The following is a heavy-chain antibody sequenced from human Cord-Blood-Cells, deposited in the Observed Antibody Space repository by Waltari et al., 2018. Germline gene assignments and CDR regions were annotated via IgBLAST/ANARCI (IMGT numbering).Heavy chain of an antibody. D-gene: IGHD2-15*01. CDR2: TYYRSKWYN. CDR1: GDSVSSNSAA. J-gene: IGHJ4*02. Sequence: QVQLQQSGPGLVKPSQTLSLTCAISGDSVSSNSAAWNWIRQSPSRGLEWLGRTYYRSKWYNDYALSVKSRITINPDTSKNQFSLQLNSVTPEDTAVYYCARDMSNTPYCSGGSCYSAMGYWGQGTLVTVSS. CDR3: ARDMSNTPYCSGGSCYSAMGY. V-gene: IGHV6-1*01.